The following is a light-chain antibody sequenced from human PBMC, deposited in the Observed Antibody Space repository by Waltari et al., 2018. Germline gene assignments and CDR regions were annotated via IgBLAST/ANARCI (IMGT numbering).Light chain of an antibody. CDR3: AAHTSRGTWV. J-gene: IGLJ3*02. V-gene: IGLV2-14*01. Sequence: QSALTQPASVSGSPGQSITISCTGTSSEVGYSNYVSWYQQFPGKVPIVLISEVKIRPSGVSNRFSASKSGNTASLTISGLQSEDEADYYCAAHTSRGTWVFGGGTK. CDR2: EVK. CDR1: SSEVGYSNY.